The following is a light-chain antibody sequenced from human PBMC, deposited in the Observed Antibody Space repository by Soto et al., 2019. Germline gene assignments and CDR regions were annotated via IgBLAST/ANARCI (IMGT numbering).Light chain of an antibody. Sequence: QSALTQPASVSGSPGQSITISCTGTSSDVGGYNYVSWYQQHPGKAPKLMFYDVSNRPSGVSIRFSGSKSGNTASLTIFGLQAEDEADYYCSSYTSSSTLYVFGTGTKVTVL. J-gene: IGLJ1*01. CDR3: SSYTSSSTLYV. CDR2: DVS. V-gene: IGLV2-14*01. CDR1: SSDVGGYNY.